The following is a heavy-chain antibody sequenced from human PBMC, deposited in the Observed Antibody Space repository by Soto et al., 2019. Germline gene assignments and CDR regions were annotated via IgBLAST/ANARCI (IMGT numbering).Heavy chain of an antibody. V-gene: IGHV4-59*01. Sequence: SETLSLTCSVSGGSISGFYWIWIRQPPGKGLEWISYIYYSGRTAYNPSLRSRATISVDVSRSQFSLQLRSVTAADTALYYCARVSNAYAGSGAFDYWGLGTPVTVSS. CDR2: IYYSGRT. J-gene: IGHJ4*02. CDR1: GGSISGFY. D-gene: IGHD2-15*01. CDR3: ARVSNAYAGSGAFDY.